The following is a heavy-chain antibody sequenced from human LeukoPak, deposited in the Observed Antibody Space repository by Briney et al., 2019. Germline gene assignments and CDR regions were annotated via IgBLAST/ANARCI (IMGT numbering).Heavy chain of an antibody. J-gene: IGHJ4*02. Sequence: GGSLRLSCAASGFTFSSYEMNWVRQAPGKGLEWVSAISGSGGSTYYADSVKGRFTISRDNSKNTLYLQMNSLRAEDTAVYYCAKDLFSSGWYYFDYWGQGTLVTVSS. V-gene: IGHV3-23*01. CDR2: ISGSGGST. CDR1: GFTFSSYE. CDR3: AKDLFSSGWYYFDY. D-gene: IGHD6-19*01.